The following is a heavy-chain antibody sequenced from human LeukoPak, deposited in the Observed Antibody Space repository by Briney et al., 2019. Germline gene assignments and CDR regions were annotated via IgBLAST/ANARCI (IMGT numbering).Heavy chain of an antibody. D-gene: IGHD6-13*01. J-gene: IGHJ3*02. V-gene: IGHV1-24*01. CDR2: FDPEDGET. Sequence: ASVKVYCKVSGYTLTELCMHWVRQAPGKGLEWMGGFDPEDGETIYAQKFQGRVIMTEDTSTDTAYMELSSLRSEDTAVYYCATDNPGYSTSWYGAFDIRGQGTMVTVSS. CDR1: GYTLTELC. CDR3: ATDNPGYSTSWYGAFDI.